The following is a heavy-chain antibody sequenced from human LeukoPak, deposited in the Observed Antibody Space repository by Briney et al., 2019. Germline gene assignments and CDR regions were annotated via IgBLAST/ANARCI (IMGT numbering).Heavy chain of an antibody. D-gene: IGHD3-9*01. J-gene: IGHJ3*02. V-gene: IGHV3-9*01. CDR1: GFTFDDYA. CDR2: ISWNSGSI. Sequence: PGGSLRLSCAASGFTFDDYAMRWVRQAAGKGLEWVSGISWNSGSIGYADSVKGRFTISRDNAKNSLYLQMNSLRAEDTALYYCAKSRRLRYFAEDAFDIWGQGTMVTVSS. CDR3: AKSRRLRYFAEDAFDI.